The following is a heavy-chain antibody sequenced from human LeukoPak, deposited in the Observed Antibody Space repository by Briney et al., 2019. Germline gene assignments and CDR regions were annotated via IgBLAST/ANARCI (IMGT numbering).Heavy chain of an antibody. CDR1: GYTFTNYT. V-gene: IGHV1-2*06. Sequence: GASVKVSCKASGYTFTNYTINWVRLAPGQGLEWMGRINPNSGDTNYAQKFQGRVTMTRDTSISTVYMELSRLRSDDTAVYYCARVGYYESSGYYEYWGQGTLVTVSS. CDR2: INPNSGDT. D-gene: IGHD3-22*01. J-gene: IGHJ4*02. CDR3: ARVGYYESSGYYEY.